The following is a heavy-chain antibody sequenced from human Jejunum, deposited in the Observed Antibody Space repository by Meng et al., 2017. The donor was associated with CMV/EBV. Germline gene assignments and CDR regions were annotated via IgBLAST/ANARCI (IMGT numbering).Heavy chain of an antibody. CDR1: GFTVSPNY. CDR3: AREDAKVHYYSYGMDV. CDR2: IYSTGIT. D-gene: IGHD4/OR15-4a*01. V-gene: IGHV3-53*01. J-gene: IGHJ6*02. Sequence: GFTVSPNYMSWVRQAPGKGLEWVSLIYSTGITYYADSVKGRFTISRDNSKNTLFLQMNSLRSEDTGVYYCAREDAKVHYYSYGMDVWGQGTTVTVSS.